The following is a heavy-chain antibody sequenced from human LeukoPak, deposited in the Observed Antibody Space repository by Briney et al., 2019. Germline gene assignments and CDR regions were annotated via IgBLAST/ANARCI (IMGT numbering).Heavy chain of an antibody. CDR3: ESDHRPEIQYYYMDV. V-gene: IGHV3-33*01. J-gene: IGHJ6*03. CDR1: VFRFRNYG. Sequence: PGGSLRLSCAASVFRFRNYGMHWVRQAPGKGLEWVAALLYDGNTKHYADSVRGRFTISRDISKNTFYLQMNSLTAEDTAVYDSESDHRPEIQYYYMDVWGKGTTVAVSS. CDR2: LLYDGNTK.